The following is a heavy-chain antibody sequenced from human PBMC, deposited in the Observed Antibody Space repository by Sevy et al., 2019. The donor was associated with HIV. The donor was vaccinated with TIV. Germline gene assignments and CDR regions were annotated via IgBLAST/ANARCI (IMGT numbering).Heavy chain of an antibody. CDR1: GFTFSSYA. CDR2: ISSNGGST. V-gene: IGHV3-64*02. Sequence: GGSLRLSCAASGFTFSSYAMHWVRQAPGKGLEYVSAISSNGGSTYYADSVKGRFTISRDNSKNTLYLQMGSLRAEDMAVYYCARVLDYDSSGYPGAVDYWGQGTLVTVSS. D-gene: IGHD3-22*01. CDR3: ARVLDYDSSGYPGAVDY. J-gene: IGHJ4*02.